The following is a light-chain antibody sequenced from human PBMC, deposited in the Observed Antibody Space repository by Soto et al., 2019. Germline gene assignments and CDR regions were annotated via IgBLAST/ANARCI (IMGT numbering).Light chain of an antibody. V-gene: IGKV3-11*01. CDR1: QNIFSN. J-gene: IGKJ5*01. CDR3: QQHSNWPPLIT. Sequence: EIVMTQSPATLSVSPGERVILSCRASQNIFSNLAWYQQRPGQAPRLLIYDASNRATGIPARFSGSGSGTDFTLTISSLEPEDFAVYYCQQHSNWPPLITFGQGTRLEIK. CDR2: DAS.